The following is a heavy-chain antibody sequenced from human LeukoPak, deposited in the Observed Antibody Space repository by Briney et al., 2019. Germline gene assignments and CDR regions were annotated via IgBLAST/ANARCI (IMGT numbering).Heavy chain of an antibody. CDR2: MNPNSGNT. CDR3: ARALAYYDILTGPDYYYYYMDV. CDR1: GYTFTSYD. D-gene: IGHD3-9*01. J-gene: IGHJ6*03. Sequence: GASVKVSCKASGYTFTSYDINWVRQATGQGLEWMGWMNPNSGNTGYAQKFQGRVTMTRNTSISTAYMELSSLRSEDTAVYYCARALAYYDILTGPDYYYYYMDVWGKGTTVTISS. V-gene: IGHV1-8*01.